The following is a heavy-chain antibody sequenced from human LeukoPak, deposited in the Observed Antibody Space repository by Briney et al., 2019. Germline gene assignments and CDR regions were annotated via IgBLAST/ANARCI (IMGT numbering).Heavy chain of an antibody. CDR1: GVTFNTYT. J-gene: IGHJ4*02. CDR2: TSYDGSNK. Sequence: PGKSLTLSCVASGVTFNTYTMHWVRLAPGRGLEWVAATSYDGSNKYYTYSVKGRFTIFRDNSDKTLYLRMNSLRSEDTALYYCARGQFDSGGLDSWGQGTLVTVSS. V-gene: IGHV3-30*04. CDR3: ARGQFDSGGLDS. D-gene: IGHD3-10*01.